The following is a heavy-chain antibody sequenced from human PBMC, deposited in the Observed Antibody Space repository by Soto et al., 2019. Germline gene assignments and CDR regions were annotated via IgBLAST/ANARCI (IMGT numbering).Heavy chain of an antibody. D-gene: IGHD5-18*01. Sequence: PSETLSLTCTVSGGSISSGGYYWSWIRQHPGKGLEWIGYIYYSGSTYYNPSLKSRVTISVDTSKNQFSLKLSSVTAADTAVYYCARGRGYSYGLYYYYYGMDVWGQGTTVTVSS. CDR2: IYYSGST. CDR3: ARGRGYSYGLYYYYYGMDV. J-gene: IGHJ6*02. CDR1: GGSISSGGYY. V-gene: IGHV4-30-4*08.